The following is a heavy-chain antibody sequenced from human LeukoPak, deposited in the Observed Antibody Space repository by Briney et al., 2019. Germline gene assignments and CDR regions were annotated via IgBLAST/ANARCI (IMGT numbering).Heavy chain of an antibody. J-gene: IGHJ4*02. D-gene: IGHD3-9*01. CDR3: ARFYTGYAVDH. CDR2: IYNSGST. Sequence: SETLSPSCTVSGVPITNYYWSWIRQPPGRGLEWIGYIYNSGSTNYNPALNPSLKSRVTISVDTSKNQFFLRLSSVTAADTAVYYCARFYTGYAVDHWGQGTLVTVSS. V-gene: IGHV4-59*01. CDR1: GVPITNYY.